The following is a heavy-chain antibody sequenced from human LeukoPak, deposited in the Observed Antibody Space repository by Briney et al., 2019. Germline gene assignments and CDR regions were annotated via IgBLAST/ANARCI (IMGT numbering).Heavy chain of an antibody. CDR1: GNYW. CDR3: TTVEGYSGWSYDFDY. D-gene: IGHD6-19*01. V-gene: IGHV3-15*01. Sequence: GGSLRLSCAASGNYWMHWVRQVPGKGLEWVGRIKSKTDGGTPDYAAPVKGRFTISRDDSKNTLYLQMNSLKTEDTAVYYCTTVEGYSGWSYDFDYWGQGTLVTVSS. CDR2: IKSKTDGGTP. J-gene: IGHJ4*02.